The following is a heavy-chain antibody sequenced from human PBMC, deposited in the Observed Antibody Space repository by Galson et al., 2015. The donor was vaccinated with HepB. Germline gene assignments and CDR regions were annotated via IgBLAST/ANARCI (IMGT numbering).Heavy chain of an antibody. CDR2: INPNSGGT. Sequence: SVKVSCKASGYTFTGYYMHWVRQAPGQGLEWMGRINPNSGGTNYAQKFQGRVTMTRDTSISTAYMELSRLRSDDTAVYYCASLSLIVGATSDWYFDLWGRGTLVTVSS. CDR3: ASLSLIVGATSDWYFDL. CDR1: GYTFTGYY. D-gene: IGHD1-26*01. J-gene: IGHJ2*01. V-gene: IGHV1-2*06.